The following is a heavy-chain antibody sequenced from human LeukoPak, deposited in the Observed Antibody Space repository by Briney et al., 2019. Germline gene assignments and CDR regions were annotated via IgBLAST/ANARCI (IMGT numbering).Heavy chain of an antibody. D-gene: IGHD1-26*01. V-gene: IGHV3-21*01. Sequence: PGGSLRLSCAASGFTFSSYSMNWVRQAPGKGLEWVSSISSSSSYIYYADSVKGRFTISRDNAKNSLYLQMNSLRAEDTAVYYCGRERIVGARYDYWGQGTLVTVSS. CDR3: GRERIVGARYDY. CDR2: ISSSSSYI. CDR1: GFTFSSYS. J-gene: IGHJ4*02.